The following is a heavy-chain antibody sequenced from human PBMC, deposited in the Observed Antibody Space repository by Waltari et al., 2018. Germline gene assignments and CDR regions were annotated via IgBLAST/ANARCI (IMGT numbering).Heavy chain of an antibody. J-gene: IGHJ3*02. CDR1: GGSLSRRNR. D-gene: IGHD3-10*01. V-gene: IGHV4-4*02. CDR2: IYHSGST. Sequence: QVQLQESGPGLVKPSGTLSLNFAVSGGSLSRRNRWSWVRQPPGKGREWIGEIYHSGSTNYNPSLKSRVTISVDKSKNQFSLKLSSVTAADTAVYYCAREVILWFRELGAFDIWGQGTMVTVSS. CDR3: AREVILWFRELGAFDI.